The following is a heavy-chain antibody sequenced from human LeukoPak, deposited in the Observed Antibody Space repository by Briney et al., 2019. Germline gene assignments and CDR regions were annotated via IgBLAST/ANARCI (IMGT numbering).Heavy chain of an antibody. J-gene: IGHJ6*02. D-gene: IGHD3-3*01. CDR1: GYTFTTYD. V-gene: IGHV1-8*01. CDR2: LNPKIGKT. CDR3: ARGREIFGVVIITGMDV. Sequence: AAVKVSSKASGYTFTTYDTNWVPPAPGQGLEWMGWLNPKIGKTGYAQKSQGRGTTTRNTTIRTAYMELSSLRSEDTAVYYCARGREIFGVVIITGMDVWGQGTTVTVSS.